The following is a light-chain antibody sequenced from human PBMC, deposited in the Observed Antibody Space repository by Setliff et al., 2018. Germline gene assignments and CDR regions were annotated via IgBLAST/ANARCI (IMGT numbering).Light chain of an antibody. Sequence: QSVLAQPPSASGSPGQSVTISCTGTNSDVGAYDHVAWYQHHPGKAPKLIIFDVNKRPSWVPDRFSGSKSGHTASLTVSGLQADDEADYYCSSYVCSYIYVFATGTKVTVL. CDR2: DVN. CDR1: NSDVGAYDH. J-gene: IGLJ1*01. CDR3: SSYVCSYIYV. V-gene: IGLV2-8*01.